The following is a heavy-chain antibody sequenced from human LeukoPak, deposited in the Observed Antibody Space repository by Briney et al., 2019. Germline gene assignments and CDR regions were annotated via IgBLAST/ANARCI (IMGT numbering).Heavy chain of an antibody. CDR2: IIPILGIA. Sequence: SVKVSCKASGGTFSSYAISWVRQAPGQGLEWMGRIIPILGIANYAQKFQGRVTITADKSTSTAYMELSSLRSEDTAVYYCARGRSSWEYYFDYWGQGTLVTVSS. CDR3: ARGRSSWEYYFDY. D-gene: IGHD6-13*01. CDR1: GGTFSSYA. V-gene: IGHV1-69*04. J-gene: IGHJ4*02.